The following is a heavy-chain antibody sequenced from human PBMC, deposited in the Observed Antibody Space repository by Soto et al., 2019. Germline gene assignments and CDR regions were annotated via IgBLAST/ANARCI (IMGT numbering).Heavy chain of an antibody. Sequence: SETLSLTCTVSGGSISSSSYYWGWIRQPPGKGLEWIGSIYYSGSTYYNPSLKSRVTISVDTSKNQFSLKLSSVTAADTAVYYCARQTPTDSTMPWGQGTLVTVSS. J-gene: IGHJ5*02. CDR2: IYYSGST. D-gene: IGHD3-22*01. CDR3: ARQTPTDSTMP. CDR1: GGSISSSSYY. V-gene: IGHV4-39*01.